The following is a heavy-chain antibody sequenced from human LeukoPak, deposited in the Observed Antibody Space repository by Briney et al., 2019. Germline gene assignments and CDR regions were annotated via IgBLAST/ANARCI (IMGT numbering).Heavy chain of an antibody. Sequence: GGSLRLSCAASGFTFDDYAMHWVRQAPGKGLEWVSGISWNSGSIGYADFVKGRFTISRDNAKNSLYLQMNSLRAEDTALYYCAKDRGVIISYYFDYWGQGTLVTVSS. D-gene: IGHD3-10*01. V-gene: IGHV3-9*01. CDR2: ISWNSGSI. J-gene: IGHJ4*02. CDR3: AKDRGVIISYYFDY. CDR1: GFTFDDYA.